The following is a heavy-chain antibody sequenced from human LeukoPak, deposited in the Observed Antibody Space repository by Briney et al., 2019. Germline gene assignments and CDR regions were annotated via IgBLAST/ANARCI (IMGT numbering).Heavy chain of an antibody. V-gene: IGHV1-69*04. CDR2: IIPILGIA. Sequence: ASVKVSCKASGGTFSSYAISWVRQAPGQGLEWMGRIIPILGIANYAQKFQGRVTITADKSTSTAYMELSSLRSEDTPVYYCTRGYCSSTSCYRFDPWGQGTLVTVSS. D-gene: IGHD2-2*01. J-gene: IGHJ5*02. CDR1: GGTFSSYA. CDR3: TRGYCSSTSCYRFDP.